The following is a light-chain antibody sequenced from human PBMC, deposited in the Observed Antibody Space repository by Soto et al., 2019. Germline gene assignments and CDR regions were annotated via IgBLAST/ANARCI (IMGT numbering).Light chain of an antibody. CDR3: QQSYMDPIT. CDR1: QSISTY. J-gene: IGKJ5*01. Sequence: DIQMTPSPYSLSASVGNRVTITCRASQSISTYLYCYQKKPGKSPNLLIYDASRLQSGVPSRFSGSGGGTDFTLSISSVQPEDFATYFCQQSYMDPITFGQGTRLEIK. V-gene: IGKV1-39*01. CDR2: DAS.